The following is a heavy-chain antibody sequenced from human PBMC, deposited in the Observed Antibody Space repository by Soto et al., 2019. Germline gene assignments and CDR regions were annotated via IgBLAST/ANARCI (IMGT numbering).Heavy chain of an antibody. D-gene: IGHD2-15*01. CDR2: ILYAGSDE. CDR3: VRYSQPHY. J-gene: IGHJ4*02. CDR1: GFTFNDFG. V-gene: IGHV3-33*01. Sequence: QVQLVGSGGGVVQPGRSLRLSCAASGFTFNDFGIHWVRQVPGKGLEWVGVILYAGSDEYYGDSVKGRFTISRDNSKNTAYLQMNSLRVEDTAVYYCVRYSQPHYWGQGTLVTVSS.